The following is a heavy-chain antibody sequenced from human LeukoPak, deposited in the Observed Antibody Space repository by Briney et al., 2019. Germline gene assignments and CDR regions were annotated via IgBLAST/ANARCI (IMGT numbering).Heavy chain of an antibody. Sequence: GGPLRLSCAASGFTFSSYEMNWVRQAPGKGLEWVSYISSSGSTTYYADSVKGRFTTSRDNAKNSLYLQMNSLRAEDTAVYYCAELGITMIGGVWGKGTTVTISS. CDR2: ISSSGSTT. D-gene: IGHD3-10*02. V-gene: IGHV3-48*03. CDR3: AELGITMIGGV. J-gene: IGHJ6*04. CDR1: GFTFSSYE.